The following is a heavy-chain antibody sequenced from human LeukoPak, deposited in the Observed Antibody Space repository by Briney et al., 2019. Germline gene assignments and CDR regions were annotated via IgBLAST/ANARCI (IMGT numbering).Heavy chain of an antibody. Sequence: SETLSLTCAVYGGSFSGYYWSWIRQPAGKGLEWIGRTYTSGSTNYNPSLKSRVTMSVDTSKNQFSLKLSSVTAADTAVYYCAREFAVGDGYSFRWFDPWGQGTLVTVSS. J-gene: IGHJ5*02. CDR2: TYTSGST. CDR1: GGSFSGYY. D-gene: IGHD5-24*01. CDR3: AREFAVGDGYSFRWFDP. V-gene: IGHV4-4*07.